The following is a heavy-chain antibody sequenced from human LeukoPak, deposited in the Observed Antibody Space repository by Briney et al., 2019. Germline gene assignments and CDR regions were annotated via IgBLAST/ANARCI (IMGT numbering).Heavy chain of an antibody. CDR3: ARGSTTGTTYY. V-gene: IGHV4-30-2*05. D-gene: IGHD1-7*01. Sequence: PSQTLSLTCAVSGGSISSGGHSWSWIRQPPGKGLEWIGYIYHSGSTNYNPSLKSQVTIPVDTSKNQFSLKLSSVTAADTAVYYCARGSTTGTTYYWGQGTLVTVSS. J-gene: IGHJ4*02. CDR1: GGSISSGGHS. CDR2: IYHSGST.